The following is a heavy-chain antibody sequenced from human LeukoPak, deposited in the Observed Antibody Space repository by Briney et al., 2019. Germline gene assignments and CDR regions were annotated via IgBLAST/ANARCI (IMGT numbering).Heavy chain of an antibody. CDR3: ARSRIYCSSTSCSRRDFDY. J-gene: IGHJ4*02. Sequence: PSETLSLTCAVYGGSFSNYYWSWIRQPPGKGLEWIGEINHSGSTNYNPSLKSRVTISVDTSKNQFSLKLSSVTAADTAVYYCARSRIYCSSTSCSRRDFDYWGQGTLVTVSS. D-gene: IGHD2-2*01. CDR2: INHSGST. CDR1: GGSFSNYY. V-gene: IGHV4-34*01.